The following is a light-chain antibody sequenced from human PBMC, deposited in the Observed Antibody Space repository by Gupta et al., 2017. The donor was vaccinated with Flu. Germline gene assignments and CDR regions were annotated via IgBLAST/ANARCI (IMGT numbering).Light chain of an antibody. J-gene: IGKJ1*01. Sequence: RSAITSRQSKEKRNDLGWYQQKPGQAPKLLIYSGANWEWGVPERFSGSGSGTEFTLTITSLQPEDVATYYCLQDGPYPWTFGQGTKVEIK. CDR3: LQDGPYPWT. V-gene: IGKV1-17*01. CDR1: KEKRND. CDR2: SGA.